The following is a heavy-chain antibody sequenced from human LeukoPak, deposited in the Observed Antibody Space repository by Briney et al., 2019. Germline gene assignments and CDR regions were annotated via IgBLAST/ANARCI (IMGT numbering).Heavy chain of an antibody. V-gene: IGHV4-61*02. CDR1: GGSISSGSYY. CDR3: AREGPPLD. CDR2: IYTSGST. D-gene: IGHD3-16*01. J-gene: IGHJ4*02. Sequence: PSQTLSLTCTVSGGSISSGSYYWSWIRQPAGKGLEWIGRIYTSGSTNYNPSLKSRVTISVDTSKNQFSLKLSSVTAADTAVYYCAREGPPLDWGQGTLVTVSS.